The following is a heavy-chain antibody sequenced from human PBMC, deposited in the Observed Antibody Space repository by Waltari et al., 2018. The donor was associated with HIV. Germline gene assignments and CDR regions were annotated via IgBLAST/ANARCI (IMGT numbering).Heavy chain of an antibody. CDR1: GFTFNNAW. J-gene: IGHJ4*02. V-gene: IGHV3-15*01. Sequence: EVHLVESGGDLLKPGGCLRLSCAASGFTFNNAWMTWVRQAPGKGLGWVARMKSKTDGGTTEYAAAVKGRFTISRDDSNNTLFLQMNSIKSEDTAVYYCSTEEGYGSGSYLDYWGQGTLLTVSS. D-gene: IGHD3-10*01. CDR3: STEEGYGSGSYLDY. CDR2: MKSKTDGGTT.